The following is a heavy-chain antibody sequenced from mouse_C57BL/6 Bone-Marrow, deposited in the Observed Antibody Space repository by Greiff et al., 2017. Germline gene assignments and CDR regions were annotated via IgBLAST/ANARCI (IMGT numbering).Heavy chain of an antibody. CDR3: ARQEKGYYGDYYAMDN. CDR2: ISSGGHFT. CDR1: GFTFSSYA. V-gene: IGHV5-9-3*01. Sequence: EVQVVESGGGLVKPGGSLKLSCAASGFTFSSYAMSWVRQTPEKRLEWVATISSGGHFTYYPDTVKGRFIISRDNARNTLDLQMSSLRSEDTAMYYCARQEKGYYGDYYAMDNWGRGTSVTVTS. D-gene: IGHD1-1*01. J-gene: IGHJ4*01.